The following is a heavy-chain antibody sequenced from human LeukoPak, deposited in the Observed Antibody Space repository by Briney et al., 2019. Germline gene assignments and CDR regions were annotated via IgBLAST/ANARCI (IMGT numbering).Heavy chain of an antibody. D-gene: IGHD2-2*01. CDR2: IYYSGST. J-gene: IGHJ4*02. CDR3: ARRPLGYCSSTSCPQQDY. Sequence: PSETLSLTCTVSGGSISSSSYYWGWIGQPPGKGLEWIGSIYYSGSTYYNPSLKSRATISVDTSKNQFSLKLSSVTAADTAVYYCARRPLGYCSSTSCPQQDYWGQGTLVTVSS. V-gene: IGHV4-39*01. CDR1: GGSISSSSYY.